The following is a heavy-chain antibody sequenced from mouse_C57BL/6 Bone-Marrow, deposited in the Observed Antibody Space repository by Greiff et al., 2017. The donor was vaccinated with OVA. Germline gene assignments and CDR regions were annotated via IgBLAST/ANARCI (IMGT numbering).Heavy chain of an antibody. CDR1: GYTFTSYG. CDR3: ARRRIFYYGSSYVWFAY. CDR2: IYPRSGNT. Sequence: QVQLKESGAELARPGASVKLSCKASGYTFTSYGISWVKQSTGQGLEWIGEIYPRSGNTYYTEKFKGKATLTADKSSSTAYMELRSLTSEDSAVYFCARRRIFYYGSSYVWFAYWGQGTLVTVSA. D-gene: IGHD1-1*01. V-gene: IGHV1-81*01. J-gene: IGHJ3*01.